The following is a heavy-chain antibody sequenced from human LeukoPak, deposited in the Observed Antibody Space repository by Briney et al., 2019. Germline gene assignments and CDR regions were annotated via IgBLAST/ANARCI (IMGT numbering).Heavy chain of an antibody. CDR3: AKRDTKAFGY. D-gene: IGHD5-24*01. CDR2: ISGSSGSA. Sequence: PGGSLRLSCAASGFTFSSCAMSWVRQAPGKGLEWVSSISGSSGSAYYADSVKGRFTISRDNSKNTLYLQMNSLRAEDTAVYYCAKRDTKAFGYWGQGTLVTVSS. V-gene: IGHV3-23*01. CDR1: GFTFSSCA. J-gene: IGHJ4*02.